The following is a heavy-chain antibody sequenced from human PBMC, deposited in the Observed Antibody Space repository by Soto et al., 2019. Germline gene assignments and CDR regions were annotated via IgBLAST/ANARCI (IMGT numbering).Heavy chain of an antibody. Sequence: PSETLSLTCSVSGVSITSYYWSWIRQSAGGGLEWMGRINTDGLSTYSPSFKSRLTMSLDTSKNQVSLRLISVTAADTAVYFCTKYRRTDAEGYSFDYWGQGALVTVSS. CDR1: GVSITSYY. CDR3: TKYRRTDAEGYSFDY. D-gene: IGHD2-15*01. V-gene: IGHV4-4*07. J-gene: IGHJ4*02. CDR2: INTDGLS.